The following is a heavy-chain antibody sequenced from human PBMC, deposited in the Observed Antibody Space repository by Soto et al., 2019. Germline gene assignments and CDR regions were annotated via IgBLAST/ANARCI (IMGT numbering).Heavy chain of an antibody. Sequence: SETLSLTCTVSGDSISNSNYYWGWIHQPPGKGLEWIANIYYSGITYCNPSLKSRVAISVDTSKNQFSLKLSSVTAADTAIYYCARSNSGYYKWFDPWGQGTLVTVSS. J-gene: IGHJ5*02. D-gene: IGHD3-22*01. CDR2: IYYSGIT. V-gene: IGHV4-39*01. CDR3: ARSNSGYYKWFDP. CDR1: GDSISNSNYY.